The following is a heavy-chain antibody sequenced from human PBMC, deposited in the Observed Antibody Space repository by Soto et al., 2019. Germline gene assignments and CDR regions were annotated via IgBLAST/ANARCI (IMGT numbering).Heavy chain of an antibody. J-gene: IGHJ4*02. CDR1: GYTFTSYA. CDR2: INAGNGNT. V-gene: IGHV1-3*01. Sequence: GASVKVSCKASGYTFTSYAMHWARQAPGQRLEWMGWINAGNGNTKYSQKFQGRVTITRDTSASTAYMELSSLRSEDTAVYYCAKDENNGNYFDYWGEGTLVTVCS. D-gene: IGHD1-20*01. CDR3: AKDENNGNYFDY.